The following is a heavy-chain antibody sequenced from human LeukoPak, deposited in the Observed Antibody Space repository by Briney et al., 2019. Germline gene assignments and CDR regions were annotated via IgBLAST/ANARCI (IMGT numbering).Heavy chain of an antibody. CDR2: IFPSGGEI. D-gene: IGHD5/OR15-5a*01. Sequence: GGSLRLSCAASGFTFSTFAMNWVRQPPGKGLEWVSSIFPSGGEIHYVDSVRGRFTISRDNSKNTLSLQMNSLRAEDTAVYYCAKDFAVYGIDPWGQGTLVTVSS. CDR1: GFTFSTFA. V-gene: IGHV3-23*01. CDR3: AKDFAVYGIDP. J-gene: IGHJ5*02.